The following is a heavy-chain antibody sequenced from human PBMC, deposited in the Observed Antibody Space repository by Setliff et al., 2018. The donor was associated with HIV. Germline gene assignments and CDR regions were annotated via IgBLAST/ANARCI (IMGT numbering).Heavy chain of an antibody. D-gene: IGHD7-27*01. Sequence: KPSETLSLTCNVSGGSISGYFWTWIRPPAGKGLEWIGRIYTSGSTNYNPSLKSRLSMSIDTSKNHFSLRLTSVTAADTAVYYCARDLPELTGRSFDPWGQGIQVTVS. CDR1: GGSISGYF. V-gene: IGHV4-4*07. CDR3: ARDLPELTGRSFDP. CDR2: IYTSGST. J-gene: IGHJ5*02.